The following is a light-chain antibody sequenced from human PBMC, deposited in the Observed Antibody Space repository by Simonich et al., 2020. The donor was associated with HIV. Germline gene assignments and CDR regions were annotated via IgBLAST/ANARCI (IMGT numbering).Light chain of an antibody. Sequence: QSALTQPASVSGSPGQSITISCTETSSDVGGYNYVSWYQQHPGKAPKLMIYDVSKRPSGVSNRFSGSKSGNTASLTISGLQAEDEADYYCSSYTSSSTPVFGGGTKLTVL. J-gene: IGLJ3*02. CDR3: SSYTSSSTPV. CDR1: SSDVGGYNY. CDR2: DVS. V-gene: IGLV2-14*01.